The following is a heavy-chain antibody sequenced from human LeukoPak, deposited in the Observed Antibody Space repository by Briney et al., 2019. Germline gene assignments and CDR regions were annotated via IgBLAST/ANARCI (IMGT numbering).Heavy chain of an antibody. CDR2: INPNSGGT. D-gene: IGHD2-15*01. V-gene: IGHV1-2*02. J-gene: IGHJ4*02. CDR1: GYTFTAYY. CDR3: AREVCSGGSCYSSFDY. Sequence: ASVKVSCKASGYTFTAYYMHWVRQAPGQGLEWMGWINPNSGGTNYAQNFQGRVTMTRDTSISTAYMELTSLRSDDTAVYYCAREVCSGGSCYSSFDYWGQGTLVTVSS.